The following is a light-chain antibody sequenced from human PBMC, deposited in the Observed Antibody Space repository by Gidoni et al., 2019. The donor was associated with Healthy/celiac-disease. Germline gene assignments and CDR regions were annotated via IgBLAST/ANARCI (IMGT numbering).Light chain of an antibody. V-gene: IGKV1-9*01. Sequence: DIQLTQSPSFLSASVGDRVTITCRASQGISSYLAWYQQKPGKAPKLLIYAASTLQSGVPSRVSGSGSGTEFTLTISSLQPEEFATYYCQQLNSYPLTFXGXTKVEIK. CDR1: QGISSY. CDR2: AAS. J-gene: IGKJ4*01. CDR3: QQLNSYPLT.